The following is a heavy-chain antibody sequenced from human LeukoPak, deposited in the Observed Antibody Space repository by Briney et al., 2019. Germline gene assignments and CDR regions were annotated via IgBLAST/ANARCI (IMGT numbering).Heavy chain of an antibody. Sequence: SVKVSCKASGGTFSSYAISWVRQAPGQGLEWMGRIIPILGIANYAQKFQGRVTITADKSTSTAYMELSRLRSDDTAVYYCARGPIAVAGTIDYWGQGTLVTVSS. CDR2: IIPILGIA. J-gene: IGHJ4*02. V-gene: IGHV1-69*04. CDR3: ARGPIAVAGTIDY. CDR1: GGTFSSYA. D-gene: IGHD6-19*01.